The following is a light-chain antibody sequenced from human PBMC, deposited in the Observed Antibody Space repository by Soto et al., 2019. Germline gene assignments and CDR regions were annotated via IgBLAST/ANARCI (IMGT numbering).Light chain of an antibody. V-gene: IGLV2-14*03. J-gene: IGLJ1*01. CDR3: SSYTTSNTRQIV. Sequence: QSVLTQPASVSGCPGQSITISCTGTSSDVGGYNYVSWYQHHPGKAPKLLIYDVSNRPSGVSNRFSGSKSDNTASLTISGLQPEDEADYCGSSYTTSNTRQIVFGTGTKVTVL. CDR2: DVS. CDR1: SSDVGGYNY.